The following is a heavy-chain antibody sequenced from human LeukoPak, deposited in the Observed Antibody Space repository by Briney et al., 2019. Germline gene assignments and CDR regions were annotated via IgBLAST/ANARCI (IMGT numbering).Heavy chain of an antibody. D-gene: IGHD3-3*01. CDR1: GGSFSGYY. V-gene: IGHV4-34*01. J-gene: IGHJ4*02. CDR2: INHSGST. Sequence: PETLSLTCAVYGGSFSGYYWSWIRQPPGKGLEWIGEINHSGSTNYNPSLKSRVTISVDTSKNQFSLKLSSVTAADTAVYYCARVSFELYYDFWSGYRGTFDYWGQGTLVTVSS. CDR3: ARVSFELYYDFWSGYRGTFDY.